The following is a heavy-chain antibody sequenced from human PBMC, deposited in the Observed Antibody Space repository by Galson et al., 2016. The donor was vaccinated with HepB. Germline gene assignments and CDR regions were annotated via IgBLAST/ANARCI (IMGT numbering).Heavy chain of an antibody. CDR3: ARLGHAAAADY. CDR1: GSSIESSNYY. V-gene: IGHV4-39*01. CDR2: FFYGRST. J-gene: IGHJ4*02. Sequence: SETLSLTCTVSGSSIESSNYYWGWIRQPPGKGLEWIGNFFYGRSTYYNLSLKSRVTISVDTSKNQFSLKVTSVTAADTAVYYCARLGHAAAADYRGQGTLVTVSS. D-gene: IGHD6-13*01.